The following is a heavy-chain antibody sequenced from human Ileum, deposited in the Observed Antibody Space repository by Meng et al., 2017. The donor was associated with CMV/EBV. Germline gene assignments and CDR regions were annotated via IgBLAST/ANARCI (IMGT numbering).Heavy chain of an antibody. V-gene: IGHV3-21*01. Sequence: GESLKISCAASGLTFSNFWMTWVRQAPGKGLEWVSSISTRSSSIYYADSVKGRFTISSDNAKNSLYLQMDTLRDEDTAVYYCASGFCGRNTCYREFDNWGPGMLVTVSS. D-gene: IGHD2-2*01. CDR2: ISTRSSSI. CDR3: ASGFCGRNTCYREFDN. J-gene: IGHJ4*02. CDR1: GLTFSNFW.